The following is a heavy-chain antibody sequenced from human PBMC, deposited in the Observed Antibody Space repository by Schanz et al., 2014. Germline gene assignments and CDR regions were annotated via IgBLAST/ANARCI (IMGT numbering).Heavy chain of an antibody. D-gene: IGHD4-17*01. CDR2: ISGRDGST. J-gene: IGHJ3*02. V-gene: IGHV3-23*01. Sequence: EVQLLESGGGLVQPGGSLRLSCAASGFTFSTSAMSWVRQVPGKGLEWVSAISGRDGSTYYADSVRGRFTISRDNSKNTLYLQMNSLRAEDTAVYYCARKMKLGVYGGKGHDSLDIWGQGTMVTVSS. CDR3: ARKMKLGVYGGKGHDSLDI. CDR1: GFTFSTSA.